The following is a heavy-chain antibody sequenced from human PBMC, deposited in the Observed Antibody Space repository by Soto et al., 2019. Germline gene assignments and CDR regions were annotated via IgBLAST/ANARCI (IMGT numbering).Heavy chain of an antibody. CDR2: IWDDGNQK. CDR3: ARDGRDYWTLYYFDN. J-gene: IGHJ4*02. V-gene: IGHV3-33*01. Sequence: GGSLRLSCAASGFTFSSYGMHWVRQAPGKGLEWVAVIWDDGNQKYYAESVKGRFSISRDNSNNTLYLQMNSLRAEDTAVYYCARDGRDYWTLYYFDNWGQGTLVTVSS. D-gene: IGHD1-1*01. CDR1: GFTFSSYG.